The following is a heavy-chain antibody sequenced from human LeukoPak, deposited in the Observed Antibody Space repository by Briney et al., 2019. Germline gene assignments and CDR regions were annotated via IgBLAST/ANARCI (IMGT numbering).Heavy chain of an antibody. CDR1: GYSISSGYY. CDR2: IYHSGST. J-gene: IGHJ4*02. CDR3: ARERSSSSDY. D-gene: IGHD6-6*01. Sequence: SETLSLTCAVSGYSISSGYYWGWIRQPPGKGLEWIGSIYHSGSTYYNPSLKSRVTISVDTSKNQFSLKLSSVTAADAAIYYCARERSSSSDYWGQRTLVTVSS. V-gene: IGHV4-38-2*02.